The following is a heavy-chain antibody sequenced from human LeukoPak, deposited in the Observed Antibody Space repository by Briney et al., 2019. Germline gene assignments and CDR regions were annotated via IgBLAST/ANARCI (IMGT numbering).Heavy chain of an antibody. CDR1: RFTFSAYY. CDR3: ASGFSSSPYFDY. D-gene: IGHD6-6*01. J-gene: IGHJ4*02. V-gene: IGHV3-21*01. Sequence: GGSLRLSCAASRFTFSAYYMNWLRQAPGKGLEWVSFITGSSSYIYYTDSVKGRFTISRNNAKNSLFLQMNSLRDEDTAVYYCASGFSSSPYFDYWGQGTLVTVSS. CDR2: ITGSSSYI.